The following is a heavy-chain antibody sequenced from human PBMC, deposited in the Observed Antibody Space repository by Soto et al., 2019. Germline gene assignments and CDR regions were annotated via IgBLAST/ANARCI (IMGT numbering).Heavy chain of an antibody. V-gene: IGHV4-30-4*01. CDR3: AREWVKHNFDY. CDR1: CGSLSSGAYS. D-gene: IGHD2-21*01. J-gene: IGHJ4*02. CDR2: IYYSGST. Sequence: SESLDLTCTVSCGSLSSGAYSCIRIRQPPGKGLEWIGYIYYSGSTYYNPSLKSRVTISVDTSKNQFSLKLSSVTAADTAVYYCAREWVKHNFDYWGQGTLVTVSS.